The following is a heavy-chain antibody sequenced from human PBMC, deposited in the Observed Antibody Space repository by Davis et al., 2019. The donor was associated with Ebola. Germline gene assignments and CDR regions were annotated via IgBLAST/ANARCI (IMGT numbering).Heavy chain of an antibody. CDR1: GGSISSYY. J-gene: IGHJ6*02. D-gene: IGHD3-9*01. CDR2: IYYSGST. V-gene: IGHV4-59*08. Sequence: SETLSLTCTVSGGSISSYYWSWIRQPPGKGLEWIGYIYYSGSTNYNPSLKSRVTIPVDTSKNQFSLKLSSVTAADTAVYYCARTTGHYYYGMDVWGQGTTVTVSS. CDR3: ARTTGHYYYGMDV.